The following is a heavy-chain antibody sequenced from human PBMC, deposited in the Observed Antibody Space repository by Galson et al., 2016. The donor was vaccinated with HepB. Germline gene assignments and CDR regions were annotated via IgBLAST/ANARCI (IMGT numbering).Heavy chain of an antibody. J-gene: IGHJ4*02. Sequence: SLRLSCAASGFTFSNYPMHWVRQTPGQGLEWVAVISYEGSLQYYADSMKGRFTTSRDNSKNTLFLQMNSLMVEDTAVYYCATGGVRATSLIDNWGQGTLVSVSS. CDR2: ISYEGSLQ. V-gene: IGHV3-30-3*01. CDR3: ATGGVRATSLIDN. CDR1: GFTFSNYP. D-gene: IGHD1-26*01.